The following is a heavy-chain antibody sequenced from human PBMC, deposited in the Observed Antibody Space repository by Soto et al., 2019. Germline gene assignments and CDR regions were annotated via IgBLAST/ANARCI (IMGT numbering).Heavy chain of an antibody. CDR1: GFTVSTKY. Sequence: EVQLVASGGGLVQPGGSLRLSCAASGFTVSTKYMSWVRQAPGKGLEWVSGSYSGGSTCYADSVRGRITISRDNSKNTVNLNIDSPRAVDTAGYYCAREPWSADYGGQGTLVTVSA. CDR2: SYSGGST. J-gene: IGHJ4*02. V-gene: IGHV3-66*01. CDR3: AREPWSADY.